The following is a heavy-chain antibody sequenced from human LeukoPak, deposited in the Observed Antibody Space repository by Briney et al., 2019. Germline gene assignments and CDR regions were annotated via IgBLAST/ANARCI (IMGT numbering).Heavy chain of an antibody. J-gene: IGHJ4*02. CDR3: ATATGGYSDLYFHY. Sequence: APVKVSCKASGYTFTAYGISWVRQAPGQGLEWMGWISGYNGDTKYAQRFEGRVTMTTDTSTTAAFMELRSLRSDDTAVYFCATATGGYSDLYFHYWGQGTLVSVSS. D-gene: IGHD3-22*01. CDR1: GYTFTAYG. V-gene: IGHV1-18*01. CDR2: ISGYNGDT.